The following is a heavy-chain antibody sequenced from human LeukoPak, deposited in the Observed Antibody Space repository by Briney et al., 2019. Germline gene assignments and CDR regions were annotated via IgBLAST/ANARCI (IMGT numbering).Heavy chain of an antibody. J-gene: IGHJ2*01. D-gene: IGHD2-2*01. CDR2: IYYSGST. CDR1: GGSPSSYY. CDR3: ARPYSGSTSCCGYFDL. V-gene: IGHV4-59*08. Sequence: SETLSLTCTVSGGSPSSYYWNWLRQPPGKGLEWIGYIYYSGSTNYNPSLKSLVTIPVDPSKNQFSLKLSSVTAADPAQYYCARPYSGSTSCCGYFDLCGRGTLVTVSS.